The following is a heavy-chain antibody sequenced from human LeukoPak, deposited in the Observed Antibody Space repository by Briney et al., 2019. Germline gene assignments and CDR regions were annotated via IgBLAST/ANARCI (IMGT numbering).Heavy chain of an antibody. CDR1: GGTFSIYA. CDR3: ASPRGYSGYDGNAFDI. D-gene: IGHD5-12*01. Sequence: SVKVSCKASGGTFSIYAISWVRQAPGQGLEWMGGIIPIFGTANYAQKFQGRVTITADESTSTAYMELSSLRSEDTAVYYCASPRGYSGYDGNAFDIWGQGTMVTVSS. J-gene: IGHJ3*02. V-gene: IGHV1-69*13. CDR2: IIPIFGTA.